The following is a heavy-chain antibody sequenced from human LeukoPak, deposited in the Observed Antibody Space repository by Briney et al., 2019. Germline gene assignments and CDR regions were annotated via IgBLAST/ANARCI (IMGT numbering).Heavy chain of an antibody. Sequence: PSETLSLTCTVSGGSISSHYWSWIRQPPGKGLEWIGYIYYSGSTNYNPSLKSRVTISVDTYKNQFSLKLSSVTAADTAVYYCARGEFDFWSGYYREARNWFDPWGQGTLVTVSS. CDR3: ARGEFDFWSGYYREARNWFDP. CDR2: IYYSGST. CDR1: GGSISSHY. J-gene: IGHJ5*02. V-gene: IGHV4-59*11. D-gene: IGHD3-3*01.